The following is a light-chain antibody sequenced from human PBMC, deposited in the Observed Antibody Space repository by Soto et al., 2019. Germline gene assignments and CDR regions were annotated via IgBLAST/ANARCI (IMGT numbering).Light chain of an antibody. V-gene: IGLV9-49*01. CDR3: GADRGSGSNFVVV. CDR1: SGYSNYK. J-gene: IGLJ2*01. Sequence: QSVLTQPPSASASLGASVTLTCTLSSGYSNYKVDWYQQRPGKGPRFVMRVGTGGIVGSKGDGIPDRFSVLGSGLNRYLTIENIQDADEGDYLWGADRGSGSNFVVVFGGGTKLTVL. CDR2: VGTGGIVG.